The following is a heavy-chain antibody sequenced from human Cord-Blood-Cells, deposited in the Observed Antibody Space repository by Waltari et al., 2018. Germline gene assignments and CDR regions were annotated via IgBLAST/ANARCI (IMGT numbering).Heavy chain of an antibody. V-gene: IGHV4-39*07. CDR3: ARQEWELLFDY. CDR1: GGSIRSSSYY. D-gene: IGHD1-26*01. Sequence: QLQLQESGPGLVKPSETLSLTRTVSGGSIRSSSYYWGWIRQPPGTGLEWIGSIYYSGSTYYNPSLKSRVTISVDTSKNQFSLKLSSVTAADTAVYYCARQEWELLFDYWGQGTLVTVSS. J-gene: IGHJ4*02. CDR2: IYYSGST.